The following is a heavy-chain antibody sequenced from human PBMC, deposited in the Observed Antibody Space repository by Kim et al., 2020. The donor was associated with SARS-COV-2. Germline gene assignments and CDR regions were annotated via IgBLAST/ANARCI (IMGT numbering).Heavy chain of an antibody. D-gene: IGHD6-13*01. CDR2: ISAYNGNT. Sequence: ASVKVSCKASGYTFTSYGISWVRQAPGQGLEWMGWISAYNGNTNYAQKLQGRVTMTTDTSTSTAYMELRSLRSDDTAVYYCARDSGYSSSWYLGQYYYYGMDVWGKGTTVTVSS. V-gene: IGHV1-18*01. CDR3: ARDSGYSSSWYLGQYYYYGMDV. CDR1: GYTFTSYG. J-gene: IGHJ6*04.